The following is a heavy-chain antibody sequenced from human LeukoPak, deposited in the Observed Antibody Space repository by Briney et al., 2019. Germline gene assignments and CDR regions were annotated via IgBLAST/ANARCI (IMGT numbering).Heavy chain of an antibody. Sequence: PGGSMRPSCSAYALSFDDYAMHWVRQAPGKGLEWVSGISWISGSIGYADSVKGRFTISRDNSKNTVYLQMNSMRAEDTGVYYCAKVRYRYSVVPGYFDYWGQGTLVTVSS. CDR3: AKVRYRYSVVPGYFDY. D-gene: IGHD2-15*01. V-gene: IGHV3-9*01. J-gene: IGHJ4*02. CDR2: ISWISGSI. CDR1: ALSFDDYA.